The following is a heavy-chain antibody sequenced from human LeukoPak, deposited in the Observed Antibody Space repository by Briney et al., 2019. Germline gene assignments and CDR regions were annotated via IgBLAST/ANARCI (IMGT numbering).Heavy chain of an antibody. Sequence: GGSLRLSCIASGFTFSSYGMYWVRQAPGKGLEWVAFTRYDGSHKYNADSVKGRFTISRDNSKNTLDLQMNSLKTEDTAVYYCAKGQYYYDSSDYSGLDYWGQGTLVTVSS. J-gene: IGHJ4*02. CDR1: GFTFSSYG. CDR2: TRYDGSHK. V-gene: IGHV3-30*02. CDR3: AKGQYYYDSSDYSGLDY. D-gene: IGHD3-22*01.